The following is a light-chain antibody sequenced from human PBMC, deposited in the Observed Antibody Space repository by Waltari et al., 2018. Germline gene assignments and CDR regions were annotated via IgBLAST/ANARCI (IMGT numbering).Light chain of an antibody. CDR1: RTISSN. CDR2: GAS. CDR3: QQYNNWPPWT. V-gene: IGKV3-15*01. J-gene: IGKJ1*01. Sequence: ETVMTQSPATLSVSPGERATLSCRTSRTISSNLAWYQQKPGQAPRLLIYGASIRATGVPARFSGSGSGTQFTLTIHSLQSEDFAVYYCQQYNNWPPWTFGQGPRWKSN.